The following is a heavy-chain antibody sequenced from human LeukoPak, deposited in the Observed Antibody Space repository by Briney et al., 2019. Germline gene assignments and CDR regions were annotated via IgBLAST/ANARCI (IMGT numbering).Heavy chain of an antibody. Sequence: PGRSLRLSCAASGFTFSSYGMHWVRQAPGKGLEWVAVIWYDGSIKYYADSVKGRFTISRDNSKNTLYLQMNSLRAEDTAVYYCARDTGRPGYYYYYYYGMDVWGQGTTVTVSS. J-gene: IGHJ6*02. V-gene: IGHV3-33*01. CDR2: IWYDGSIK. CDR1: GFTFSSYG. D-gene: IGHD3-22*01. CDR3: ARDTGRPGYYYYYYYGMDV.